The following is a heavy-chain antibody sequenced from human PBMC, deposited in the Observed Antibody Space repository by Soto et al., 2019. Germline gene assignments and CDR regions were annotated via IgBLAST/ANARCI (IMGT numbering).Heavy chain of an antibody. D-gene: IGHD6-13*01. Sequence: ASVKVSCKASGYTFTSYGIHWVRQAPGQRLEWMGWINAANGDTKYSPKFRGRVTITRDTSASTAYMELSSMRSEDTAVYYCVRRHVSATGIDWFNPWGQGTLVTVSS. J-gene: IGHJ5*02. V-gene: IGHV1-3*01. CDR3: VRRHVSATGIDWFNP. CDR2: INAANGDT. CDR1: GYTFTSYG.